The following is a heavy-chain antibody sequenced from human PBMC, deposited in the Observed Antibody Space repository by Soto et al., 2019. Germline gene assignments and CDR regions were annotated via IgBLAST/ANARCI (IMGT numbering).Heavy chain of an antibody. D-gene: IGHD2-15*01. CDR2: IYYSGST. CDR3: ARVGDKYCSGGSCYPSRYYYYYMDV. Sequence: PSETLSLTCTFSGGSISSYYWSWIRQPPGKGLEWIGYIYYSGSTNYNPSLKSRVTISVDTSKNQFSLKLSSVTAADTAVYYCARVGDKYCSGGSCYPSRYYYYYMDVWGKGTTVTVSS. V-gene: IGHV4-59*01. J-gene: IGHJ6*03. CDR1: GGSISSYY.